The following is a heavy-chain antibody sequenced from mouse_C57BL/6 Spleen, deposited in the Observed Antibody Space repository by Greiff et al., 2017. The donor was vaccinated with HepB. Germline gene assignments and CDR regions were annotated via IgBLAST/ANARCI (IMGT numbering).Heavy chain of an antibody. J-gene: IGHJ4*01. D-gene: IGHD2-12*01. CDR3: ARFLYDEVMDY. Sequence: QVQLKESGPELVKPGASVKISCKASGYAFSSSWMNWVKQRPGKGLEWIGRIYPGDGDTNYNGKFKGKATLTADKSSSTAYMQLSSLTSEDSAVYFCARFLYDEVMDYWGQGTSVTVSS. V-gene: IGHV1-82*01. CDR1: GYAFSSSW. CDR2: IYPGDGDT.